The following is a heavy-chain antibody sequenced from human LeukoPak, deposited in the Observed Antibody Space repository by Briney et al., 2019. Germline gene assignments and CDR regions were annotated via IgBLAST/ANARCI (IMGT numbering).Heavy chain of an antibody. D-gene: IGHD6-25*01. CDR2: IKQDGSEK. CDR3: ARNQRRLDY. V-gene: IGHV3-7*01. J-gene: IGHJ4*02. CDR1: GFTFGDYA. Sequence: PGRSLRLSCTASGFTFGDYAMSWVRQAPGKGLEWVANIKQDGSEKYYVDSVKGRFTISRDNAKNSLYLQVNSLRAEDTAVYYCARNQRRLDYWGQGTLVTVSS.